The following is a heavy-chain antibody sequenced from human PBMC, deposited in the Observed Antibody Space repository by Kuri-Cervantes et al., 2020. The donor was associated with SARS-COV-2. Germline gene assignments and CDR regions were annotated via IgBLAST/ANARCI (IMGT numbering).Heavy chain of an antibody. Sequence: SETLSLTCTVSGGSISSSSYYWGWIRQPPGKGLEWIGSIYYSGSTYYNPSLKSRVTISVDTSKNQFSLKLSSVTAADTAVYYCARDFNWRDPDYYYYGMDVWGQGTTVTVSS. CDR1: GGSISSSSYY. D-gene: IGHD1-1*01. V-gene: IGHV4-39*02. CDR2: IYYSGST. CDR3: ARDFNWRDPDYYYYGMDV. J-gene: IGHJ6*02.